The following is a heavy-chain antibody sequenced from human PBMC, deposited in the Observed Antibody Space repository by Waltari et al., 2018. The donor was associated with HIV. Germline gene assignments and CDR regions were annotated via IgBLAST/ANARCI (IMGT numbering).Heavy chain of an antibody. V-gene: IGHV3-21*02. Sequence: EVQLVASGGGLVNPGGSLIRSCAASDFPFSRYSMKWIRQAPGKGLEWVSSISSSNDYIYYADSLKGRFTISRDIAKKSLYLQMNSLRVEDTAVYYCASSPTYYYDNSGYFFDFWGHGTLVTVSS. J-gene: IGHJ4*01. CDR2: ISSSNDYI. CDR1: DFPFSRYS. D-gene: IGHD3-22*01. CDR3: ASSPTYYYDNSGYFFDF.